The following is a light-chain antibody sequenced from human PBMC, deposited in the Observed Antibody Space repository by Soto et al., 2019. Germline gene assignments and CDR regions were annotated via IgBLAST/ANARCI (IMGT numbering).Light chain of an antibody. CDR3: QQYGTSPPT. Sequence: EIVLTQSPDTLSLSPGERATLSCRASQSVSRNSLAWYQQQPGQAPRLLIYGASSRATDIPDRFSGSGSGTDFTRIVSRLEPEDFAVYCCQQYGTSPPTFGPGTKVDIK. J-gene: IGKJ3*01. V-gene: IGKV3-20*01. CDR1: QSVSRNS. CDR2: GAS.